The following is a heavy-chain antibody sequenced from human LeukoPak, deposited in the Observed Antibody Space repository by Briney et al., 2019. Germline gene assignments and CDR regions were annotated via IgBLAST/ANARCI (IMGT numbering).Heavy chain of an antibody. D-gene: IGHD6-19*01. V-gene: IGHV1-2*02. CDR2: INPNSGGT. CDR3: ALYSSSSYYMDV. J-gene: IGHJ6*03. Sequence: ASVKVSCKASGYTFTGYYMHWVRQAPGQGLEWMGWINPNSGGTNYAQKFQGRATMTRDTSISTAYMELSRLRSDDTAVYYCALYSSSSYYMDVWGKGTTVTVSS. CDR1: GYTFTGYY.